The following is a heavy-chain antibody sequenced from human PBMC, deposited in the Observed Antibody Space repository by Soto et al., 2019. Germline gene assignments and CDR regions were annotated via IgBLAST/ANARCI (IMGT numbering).Heavy chain of an antibody. Sequence: SETLSLTCAVYGGSFSGYYWSWMRQPPGKGLEWIGEINHSGSTNYNPSLKSRVTISVGTSKNQFSLKLSSVTAADTAVYYCAILRYSSSWYHNNWFDPWGQGTLVTVSS. J-gene: IGHJ5*02. CDR2: INHSGST. V-gene: IGHV4-34*01. D-gene: IGHD6-13*01. CDR3: AILRYSSSWYHNNWFDP. CDR1: GGSFSGYY.